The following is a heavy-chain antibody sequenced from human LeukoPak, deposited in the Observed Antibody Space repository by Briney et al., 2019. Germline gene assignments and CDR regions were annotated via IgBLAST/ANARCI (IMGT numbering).Heavy chain of an antibody. CDR3: ARGVVYPTWSGPHWSDY. J-gene: IGHJ4*02. V-gene: IGHV3-7*01. D-gene: IGHD3-3*01. CDR2: IKQDASQE. CDR1: GFTVSSNY. Sequence: GGSLRLSCAASGFTVSSNYMNWVRQAPGKGPEWVAHIKQDASQEDHVDSVKGRFTISRDNAKNSLYLQMNSLRAEDTAVYYCARGVVYPTWSGPHWSDYWGQGTLVTVSS.